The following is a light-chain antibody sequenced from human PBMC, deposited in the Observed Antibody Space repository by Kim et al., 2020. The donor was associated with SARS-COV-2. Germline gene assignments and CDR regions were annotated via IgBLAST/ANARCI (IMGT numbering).Light chain of an antibody. J-gene: IGLJ2*01. CDR3: NSRDSSGNPLV. Sequence: SSELTQDPAVSVALGQTVRITCPGDSLRSYYASWYQQKPGQAPVLVIYGKNNRPSGIPDRFSGSSSGNTASLTITGAQAEDEADYYCNSRDSSGNPLVFGGGTQLTVL. CDR2: GKN. CDR1: SLRSYY. V-gene: IGLV3-19*01.